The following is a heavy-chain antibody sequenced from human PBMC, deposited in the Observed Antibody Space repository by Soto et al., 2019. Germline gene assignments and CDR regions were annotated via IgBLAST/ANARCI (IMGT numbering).Heavy chain of an antibody. D-gene: IGHD3-22*01. Sequence: PSETLSLTCAVYGGSFSGYYWSWIRQPPGKGLEWIGEINHSGSTNYNPSLKSRVTISVDTSKNQFSLKLSSVTAADTAVYYCARGPPIHYYDSSLHAFDIWGQGTMVTVSS. CDR3: ARGPPIHYYDSSLHAFDI. V-gene: IGHV4-34*01. CDR2: INHSGST. CDR1: GGSFSGYY. J-gene: IGHJ3*02.